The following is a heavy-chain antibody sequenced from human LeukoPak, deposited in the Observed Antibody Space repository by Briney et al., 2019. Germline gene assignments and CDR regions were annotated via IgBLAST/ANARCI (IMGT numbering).Heavy chain of an antibody. CDR3: ARVKYDILTGSSRSVYYFDY. V-gene: IGHV4-61*05. D-gene: IGHD3-9*01. CDR2: IYYSGST. Sequence: SETLSLTCTVSGGSISSSTSGWGWYWGWIRQPPGKGLEWIGYIYYSGSTNYNPSLKSRVTISVDTSKNQFSLKLSSVTAADTAVYYCARVKYDILTGSSRSVYYFDYWGQGTLVTVSS. CDR1: GGSISSSTSGWGWY. J-gene: IGHJ4*02.